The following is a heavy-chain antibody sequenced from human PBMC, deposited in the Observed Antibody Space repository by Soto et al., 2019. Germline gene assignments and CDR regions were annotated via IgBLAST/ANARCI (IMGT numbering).Heavy chain of an antibody. D-gene: IGHD5-12*01. CDR1: VGSISSYY. CDR2: IYYSGST. Sequence: SETLSLTCTVSVGSISSYYWSWIRQPPGKGLEWIGYIYYSGSTNYNPSLKSRVTISVDTSKNQFSLKLSSVTAADTAVYYCARDWSEREYSGYDSRYYYYMDVWGKGTTVTVSS. V-gene: IGHV4-59*01. CDR3: ARDWSEREYSGYDSRYYYYMDV. J-gene: IGHJ6*03.